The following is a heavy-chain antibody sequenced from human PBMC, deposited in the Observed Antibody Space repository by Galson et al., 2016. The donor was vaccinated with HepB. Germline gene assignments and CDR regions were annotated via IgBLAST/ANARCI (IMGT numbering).Heavy chain of an antibody. D-gene: IGHD3-10*01. Sequence: KDYAESVKGRITVSRDNTKNTLSLQLDSLRADDTAVYHCARSREYFGSGSYLDYWGQGTLVIVSS. J-gene: IGHJ4*02. V-gene: IGHV3-33*01. CDR3: ARSREYFGSGSYLDY. CDR2: K.